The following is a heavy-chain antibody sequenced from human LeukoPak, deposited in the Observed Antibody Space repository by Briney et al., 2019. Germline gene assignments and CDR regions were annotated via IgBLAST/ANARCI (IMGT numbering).Heavy chain of an antibody. D-gene: IGHD2-2*01. Sequence: GGSLRLSCAASGFTFSSYGMHWVRQAPGKGPEWVAFIRYDGSNKYYADSVKGRFTISRDNSKNTLYLQMNSPRAEETAVYYCAKDRGTSVVPGFWGQGTLVTVSS. J-gene: IGHJ4*02. V-gene: IGHV3-30*02. CDR1: GFTFSSYG. CDR2: IRYDGSNK. CDR3: AKDRGTSVVPGF.